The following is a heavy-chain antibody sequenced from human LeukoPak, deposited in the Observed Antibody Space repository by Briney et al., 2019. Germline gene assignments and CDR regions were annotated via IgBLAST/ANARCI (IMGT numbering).Heavy chain of an antibody. Sequence: SETLSLTCAASGGSISSGGYSWSWIRQPPGKGLEWIGYIYHSGSTYYNPSLKSRVTISVDRSKNQFSLKLSSVTAADTAVYYCARQRITMMEFDYWGQGTLVTVSS. CDR3: ARQRITMMEFDY. V-gene: IGHV4-30-2*01. J-gene: IGHJ4*02. CDR2: IYHSGST. D-gene: IGHD3-22*01. CDR1: GGSISSGGYS.